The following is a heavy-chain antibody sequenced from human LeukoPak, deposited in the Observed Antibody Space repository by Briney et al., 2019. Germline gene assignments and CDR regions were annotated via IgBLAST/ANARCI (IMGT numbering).Heavy chain of an antibody. Sequence: GGSLRLSCAASGFTFSSYWMSWVRQAPGKGLEWVANIKQDGSEKYYVDSVKGRFTISRDNAKNSLYLQMNSLRAEDTAVYYRARGLTYCSGGSCYWDYWGQGTLVTVSS. V-gene: IGHV3-7*01. CDR2: IKQDGSEK. CDR1: GFTFSSYW. D-gene: IGHD2-15*01. CDR3: ARGLTYCSGGSCYWDY. J-gene: IGHJ4*02.